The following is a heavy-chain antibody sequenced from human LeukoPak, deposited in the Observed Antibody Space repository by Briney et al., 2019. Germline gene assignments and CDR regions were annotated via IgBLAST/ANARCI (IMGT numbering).Heavy chain of an antibody. D-gene: IGHD5-12*01. V-gene: IGHV3-23*01. CDR2: IDTKGTRT. J-gene: IGHJ4*02. Sequence: GGSRRLSCAASGFILSNCAMTWVRQAPGKGLEWVSGIDTKGTRTYYADSVKGRFTISRDNSKNTLFLQLNSLRAEDTAVYYCVKEVVATIPPLWGQGTLVTVSS. CDR1: GFILSNCA. CDR3: VKEVVATIPPL.